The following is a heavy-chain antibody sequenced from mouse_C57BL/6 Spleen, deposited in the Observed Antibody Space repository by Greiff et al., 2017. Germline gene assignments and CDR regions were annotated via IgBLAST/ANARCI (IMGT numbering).Heavy chain of an antibody. J-gene: IGHJ1*03. D-gene: IGHD4-1*01. Sequence: QVQLQQSGAELARPGASVKLSCKASGYTFTSYGISWVKQRTGQGLEWIGEIYPRSGNTYYNEKFKGKATLTADKSSSTAYMELRSLTSEDSAVYFCARELTGSWYFDVWGTGTTVTVAS. CDR1: GYTFTSYG. CDR3: ARELTGSWYFDV. V-gene: IGHV1-81*01. CDR2: IYPRSGNT.